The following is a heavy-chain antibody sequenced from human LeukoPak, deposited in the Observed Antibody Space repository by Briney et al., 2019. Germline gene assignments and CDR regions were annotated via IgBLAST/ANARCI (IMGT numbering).Heavy chain of an antibody. D-gene: IGHD3-22*01. CDR3: ARGPGEGGSSGYYYGKPEDPAEYYFDY. V-gene: IGHV1-2*02. CDR2: INPNSGGT. Sequence: ASVKVSCKASGYTFTGYYMHWVRQAPGQGLEWMGWINPNSGGTNYAQKFQGRVTMTRDMSTSTVHMELSSLRSEDTAVYYCARGPGEGGSSGYYYGKPEDPAEYYFDYWGQGTLVTVSS. CDR1: GYTFTGYY. J-gene: IGHJ4*02.